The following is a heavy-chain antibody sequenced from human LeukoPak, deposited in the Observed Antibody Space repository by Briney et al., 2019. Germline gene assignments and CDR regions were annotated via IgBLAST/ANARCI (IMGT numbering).Heavy chain of an antibody. J-gene: IGHJ4*02. CDR1: GGPFRIYI. CDR2: ILQGGVT. CDR3: ARGGRGTYMRH. Sequence: PSETLSLTCGVSGGPFRIYIWSGVRHPPGKGRGWIGEILQGGVTNYNSSLKSRVTMSMDTSKNQFHLDLTSVTAADAGQYFCARGGRGTYMRHWGQGILVTVSS. V-gene: IGHV4-34*01. D-gene: IGHD1-26*01.